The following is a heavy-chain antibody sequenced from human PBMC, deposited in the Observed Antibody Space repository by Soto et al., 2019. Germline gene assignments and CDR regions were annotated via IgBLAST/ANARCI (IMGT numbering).Heavy chain of an antibody. CDR2: VSGRGGDT. Sequence: EVHLLQSGGGLVQPGGSLRLSCAASGFSFSSFALSWVRQSPGKGLEWVAAVSGRGGDTYYANSVKGRFTISRDNSPNTLFLQMNSLRAEDSAIYYCSKDPNYYFWSGFSAVYFDFWGQGTLVTVSS. D-gene: IGHD3-3*01. CDR3: SKDPNYYFWSGFSAVYFDF. J-gene: IGHJ4*02. V-gene: IGHV3-23*01. CDR1: GFSFSSFA.